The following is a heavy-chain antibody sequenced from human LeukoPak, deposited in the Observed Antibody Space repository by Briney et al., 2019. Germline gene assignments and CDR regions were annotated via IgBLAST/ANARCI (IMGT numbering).Heavy chain of an antibody. Sequence: GGSLRLSCAASGFTFDDYAMHWVRQAPGKGLEWVSGISWNSGSIGYADSVKGRFTISRDNAKNSLYLQMNSLRAEDMALYYCAKDGGGNLGYMDVWGKGTTVTVSS. J-gene: IGHJ6*03. D-gene: IGHD1-14*01. V-gene: IGHV3-9*03. CDR3: AKDGGGNLGYMDV. CDR1: GFTFDDYA. CDR2: ISWNSGSI.